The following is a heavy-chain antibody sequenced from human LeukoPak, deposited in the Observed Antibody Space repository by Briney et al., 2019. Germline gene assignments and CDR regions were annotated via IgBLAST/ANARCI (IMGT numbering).Heavy chain of an antibody. CDR3: ARTTVTTYYFDY. CDR2: LYYGGST. V-gene: IGHV4-59*01. J-gene: IGHJ4*02. Sequence: SETLSLTCTVSGGSISSYYWSWIRQPSGKGLERIGCLYYGGSTSYNPSLKSRVTISAYTSKNQFSLKLSSVTAADTAVYYCARTTVTTYYFDYWGQGTLVTVSS. D-gene: IGHD4-17*01. CDR1: GGSISSYY.